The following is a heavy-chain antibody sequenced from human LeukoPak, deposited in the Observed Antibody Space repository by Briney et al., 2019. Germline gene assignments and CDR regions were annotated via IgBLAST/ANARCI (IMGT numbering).Heavy chain of an antibody. D-gene: IGHD6-13*01. CDR1: GYTFTGDY. V-gene: IGHV1-2*02. CDR3: ARTREYSSTWFFPPYDP. J-gene: IGHJ5*02. CDR2: INPNSGRT. Sequence: ASATVSCKASGYTFTGDYMNWVRQAPGQGLEWMGWINPNSGRTNYAHNFQGRVTLTRDPSISTAYMELPGLTSNDTGVNYCARTREYSSTWFFPPYDPWGQGTLVTVSS.